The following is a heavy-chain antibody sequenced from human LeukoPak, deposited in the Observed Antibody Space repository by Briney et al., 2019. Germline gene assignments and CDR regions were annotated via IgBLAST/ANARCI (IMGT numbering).Heavy chain of an antibody. Sequence: GGSLTLSCPASGFSFTTYWMSWVRQAPGNGLEWVANINQDRTEKYYVDSVKGRFTISRDNAKSSLYLQMNSLRAEDTAVYYCAKGPKQLLVRRSVWSYMDVWGKGTTVTIS. CDR3: AKGPKQLLVRRSVWSYMDV. V-gene: IGHV3-7*01. CDR2: INQDRTEK. D-gene: IGHD5/OR15-5a*01. J-gene: IGHJ6*03. CDR1: GFSFTTYW.